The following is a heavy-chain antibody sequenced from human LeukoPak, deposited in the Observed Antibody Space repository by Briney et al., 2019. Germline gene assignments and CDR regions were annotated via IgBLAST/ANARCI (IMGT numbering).Heavy chain of an antibody. V-gene: IGHV3-53*01. CDR3: ARDFYDSSGYNRLDY. CDR2: IYSGGST. Sequence: GGSLRLSCAASGFTVSSNYMSWVRQAPGKGLEWISVIYSGGSTYYADSVKGRFTISRDNSKNTLYLQMNSLRAEDTAVYYCARDFYDSSGYNRLDYWGQGTLVTVSS. D-gene: IGHD3-22*01. J-gene: IGHJ4*02. CDR1: GFTVSSNY.